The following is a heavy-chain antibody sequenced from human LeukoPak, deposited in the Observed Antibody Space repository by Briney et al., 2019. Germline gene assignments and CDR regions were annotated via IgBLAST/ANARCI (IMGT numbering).Heavy chain of an antibody. CDR3: ARTFPHSSGYYPRIIYDYYYMGV. Sequence: SETLSLTCAVYGGSFSGYYWSWIRQPPGKGLEWIGEINHSGSTNYNPSLKSRVTISVDTSKNQFSLKLSSVAATVTAVYYCARTFPHSSGYYPRIIYDYYYMGVWGRGTTVTVSS. CDR2: INHSGST. J-gene: IGHJ6*03. V-gene: IGHV4-34*01. CDR1: GGSFSGYY. D-gene: IGHD3-22*01.